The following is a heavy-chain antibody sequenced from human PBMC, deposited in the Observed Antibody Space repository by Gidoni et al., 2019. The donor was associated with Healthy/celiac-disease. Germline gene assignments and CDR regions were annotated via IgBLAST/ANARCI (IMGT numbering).Heavy chain of an antibody. Sequence: EVQLLESGGGLVQPGGSLVLSCAASGFTFRSYAMSRVRQAPVKGLEWVSAISGSGGSTYYADSVKGRFTISRDNSKNTLYLQMNSLRAEDTAVYYCAIDYGDHTGAFDYWGQGTLVTVSA. CDR3: AIDYGDHTGAFDY. D-gene: IGHD4-17*01. J-gene: IGHJ4*02. CDR2: ISGSGGST. CDR1: GFTFRSYA. V-gene: IGHV3-23*01.